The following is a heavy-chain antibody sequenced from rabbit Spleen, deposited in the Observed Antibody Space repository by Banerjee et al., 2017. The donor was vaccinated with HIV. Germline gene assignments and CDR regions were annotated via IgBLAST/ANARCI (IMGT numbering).Heavy chain of an antibody. CDR1: GVSLNDKDV. CDR3: TRGSATMTMVITGFYFNL. V-gene: IGHV1S45*01. CDR2: INIVTGKS. J-gene: IGHJ4*01. D-gene: IGHD2-1*01. Sequence: QDQLVESGGGLVKPEGSLTLTCKASGVSLNDKDVMCWVRQAPGKGLEWIACINIVTGKSVYASWAKGRFTMSRTSSTTVTLQMTSLTAADTATYFCTRGSATMTMVITGFYFNLWGQGTLVTVS.